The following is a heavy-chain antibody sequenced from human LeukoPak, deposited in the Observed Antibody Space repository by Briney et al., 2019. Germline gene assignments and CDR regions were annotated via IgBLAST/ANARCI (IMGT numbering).Heavy chain of an antibody. CDR3: ARSNCSGGSCYRSKFWFDP. CDR2: IYYCGST. CDR1: GGSISSYY. Sequence: SSETLSLTCTVSGGSISSYYWSWIRQPPGKGLEWIGYIYYCGSTNYNPSLKSRVTISVDTSKNQFSLKLSSVTAADTAVYYCARSNCSGGSCYRSKFWFDPWGQGTLVTVSS. J-gene: IGHJ5*02. V-gene: IGHV4-59*01. D-gene: IGHD2-15*01.